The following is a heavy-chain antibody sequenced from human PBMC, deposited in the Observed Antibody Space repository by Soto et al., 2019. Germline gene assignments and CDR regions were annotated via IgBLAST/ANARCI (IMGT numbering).Heavy chain of an antibody. CDR1: GYTFTTFG. CDR2: INTYNGNT. J-gene: IGHJ6*02. Sequence: QVQLVQSGAEVMKPGASVKVSCKASGYTFTTFGISWVRQAPGQGLEWMGWINTYNGNTDYAQKFQGRVTMTTETSTRTAHMEVRSLRSDDTAVYYCARDVLIPFRWGYATPPQYNYHGMDVWGQGTTVSVSS. D-gene: IGHD3-16*01. V-gene: IGHV1-18*01. CDR3: ARDVLIPFRWGYATPPQYNYHGMDV.